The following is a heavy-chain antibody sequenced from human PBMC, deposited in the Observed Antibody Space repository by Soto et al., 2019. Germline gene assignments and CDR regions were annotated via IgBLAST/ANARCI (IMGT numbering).Heavy chain of an antibody. CDR1: GFTFSNAW. CDR3: TTPFIAVGGYYYYGMDV. Sequence: GGSLRLSCAASGFTFSNAWMNWVRQAPGKGLEWVGRIKSKTDGGTTDYAAPVKGRFTISRDDSKNTLYLQMNSLKTEDTAVYYCTTPFIAVGGYYYYGMDVWGQGTTVTVSS. J-gene: IGHJ6*02. D-gene: IGHD3-16*01. CDR2: IKSKTDGGTT. V-gene: IGHV3-15*07.